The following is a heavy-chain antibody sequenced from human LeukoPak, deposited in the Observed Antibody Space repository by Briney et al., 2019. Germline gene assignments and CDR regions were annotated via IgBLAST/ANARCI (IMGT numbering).Heavy chain of an antibody. Sequence: PSETLSLTCTVSGGSISSGDYYWSWIRQPPGKGLEWIGYIYYSGSTYYNPSLKSRVTISVDTSKNQFSLKLSSVTAADTAVYYCAREGEDYGSGTIVGFDYWGQGTLVTVSS. J-gene: IGHJ4*02. V-gene: IGHV4-30-4*01. D-gene: IGHD3-10*01. CDR2: IYYSGST. CDR3: AREGEDYGSGTIVGFDY. CDR1: GGSISSGDYY.